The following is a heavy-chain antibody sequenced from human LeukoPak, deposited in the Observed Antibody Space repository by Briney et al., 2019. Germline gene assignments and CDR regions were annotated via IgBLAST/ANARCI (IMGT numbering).Heavy chain of an antibody. Sequence: SETLPLTCAVYGGSFSGYYWSWIRQPPGKGLEWIGEINHSGSTNYNPSLKSRVTISVDTSKNQFSLKLSSVTAADTAVYYCARLRRGAYNYYYYYYMDVWGKGTTVTVSS. V-gene: IGHV4-34*01. CDR3: ARLRRGAYNYYYYYYMDV. J-gene: IGHJ6*03. CDR2: INHSGST. CDR1: GGSFSGYY. D-gene: IGHD3-10*01.